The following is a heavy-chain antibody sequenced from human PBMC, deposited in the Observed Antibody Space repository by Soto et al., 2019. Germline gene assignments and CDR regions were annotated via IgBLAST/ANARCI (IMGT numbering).Heavy chain of an antibody. D-gene: IGHD3-22*01. J-gene: IGHJ4*02. CDR1: GFTFSSYS. CDR2: ISSSSSYI. V-gene: IGHV3-21*01. CDR3: ARNYYDSSGYYWARPGDY. Sequence: EVQLVESGGGLVKPGGSLRLSCAASGFTFSSYSMNWVRQAPGKGLEWVSSISSSSSYIYYADSVKGRFTISRDNAKNSLYLQMNSLRAEDTAVYYCARNYYDSSGYYWARPGDYWGQGTLVTVSS.